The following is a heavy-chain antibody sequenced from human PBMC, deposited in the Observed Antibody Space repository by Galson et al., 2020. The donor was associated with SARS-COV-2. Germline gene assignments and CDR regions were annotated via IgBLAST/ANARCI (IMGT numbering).Heavy chain of an antibody. Sequence: ASVKVSCKASGYTFTSYYIHWVRQAPGQALEWMGIINPSGGGTTYAQKFQGRVTMTRDTSTSTVYMELSSLRSEDTAVYYCARDSQGGNEYNYLLFWGQGTLVTVSS. D-gene: IGHD1-1*01. CDR2: INPSGGGT. J-gene: IGHJ4*02. V-gene: IGHV1-46*01. CDR3: ARDSQGGNEYNYLLF. CDR1: GYTFTSYY.